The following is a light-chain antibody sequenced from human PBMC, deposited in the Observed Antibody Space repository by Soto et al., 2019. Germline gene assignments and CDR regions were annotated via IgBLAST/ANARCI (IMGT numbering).Light chain of an antibody. CDR1: SSNIGAGSD. J-gene: IGLJ2*01. Sequence: QSVLTQPTSMSGAPGQRITISCAGSSSNIGAGSDVHWYQQLPGTAPKLLIYANNNRPSGVPDRFSGSKSGTSASLAITGLQAEDEADYYCQSYDRSLSGSVFGGGTKVTVL. V-gene: IGLV1-40*01. CDR2: ANN. CDR3: QSYDRSLSGSV.